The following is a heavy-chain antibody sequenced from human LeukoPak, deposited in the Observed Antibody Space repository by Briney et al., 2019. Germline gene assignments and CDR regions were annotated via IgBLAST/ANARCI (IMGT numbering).Heavy chain of an antibody. V-gene: IGHV1-2*02. D-gene: IGHD4-17*01. CDR1: GYTFTGYY. CDR3: ARASGMTTVTFFDY. J-gene: IGHJ4*02. CDR2: INPNSGGT. Sequence: ASVKVSCKASGYTFTGYYMHWVRQAPGQGLEWMGWINPNSGGTNYAQKFQSRVTMTRDTSISTAYMELSRLRSDDTAVYYCARASGMTTVTFFDYWGQGTLITVSS.